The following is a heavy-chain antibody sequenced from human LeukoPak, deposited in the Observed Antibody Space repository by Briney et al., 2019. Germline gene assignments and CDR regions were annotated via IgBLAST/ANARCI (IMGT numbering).Heavy chain of an antibody. Sequence: GASVKVPCKVSGYTLTELSMHWVRQAPGKGLEWMGGFDPEDGETIYAQKFQGRVTMTEDTSTDTAYMELSSLRSEDTAVYYCAIGYCSSTSCYYDAFDIWGQGTMVTVSS. CDR1: GYTLTELS. D-gene: IGHD2-2*01. V-gene: IGHV1-24*01. CDR2: FDPEDGET. CDR3: AIGYCSSTSCYYDAFDI. J-gene: IGHJ3*02.